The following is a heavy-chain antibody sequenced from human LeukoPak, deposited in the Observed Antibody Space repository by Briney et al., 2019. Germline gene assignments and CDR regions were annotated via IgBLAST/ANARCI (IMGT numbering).Heavy chain of an antibody. V-gene: IGHV3-64*01. CDR3: ARDAWRGWYGKNDY. J-gene: IGHJ4*02. CDR1: GFTFSSYA. Sequence: GGSLRLSCAASGFTFSSYAMHWVRQAPGKGLEYVSGISYNGDSTYYANSVEGRFTISRDNSKNTLYLQMGSLRAEDMAIYYCARDAWRGWYGKNDYWGQGTLVTVSS. CDR2: ISYNGDST. D-gene: IGHD6-19*01.